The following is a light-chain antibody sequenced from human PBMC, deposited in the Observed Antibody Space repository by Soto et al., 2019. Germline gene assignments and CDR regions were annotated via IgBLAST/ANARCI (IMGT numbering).Light chain of an antibody. V-gene: IGLV2-23*03. Sequence: QSALTQPASVSGSPGQSITISCTGTSSDVGSYNLVSWYQQHPGKAPKLMIYEGSKRPSGVSNRFSGSKSGNTASLTISGLQAEDEXDYXCCSYAGSXTFLYVFGNGTKXTV. CDR3: CSYAGSXTFLYV. CDR1: SSDVGSYNL. CDR2: EGS. J-gene: IGLJ1*01.